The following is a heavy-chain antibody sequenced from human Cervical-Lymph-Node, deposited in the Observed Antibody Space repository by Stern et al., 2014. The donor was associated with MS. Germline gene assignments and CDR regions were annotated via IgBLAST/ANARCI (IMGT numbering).Heavy chain of an antibody. Sequence: EMQLVESGGGLVQPGGSLRLSCAASGFTFSSYWMHWVRQAPGKGLVWVSRINTDGRSNSYADSVKGRFTISRDNAKNTLYLQVNSLRAEDTAVYYCASAVATINGAFDIWGQGTMVTVSS. J-gene: IGHJ3*02. CDR3: ASAVATINGAFDI. CDR2: INTDGRSN. D-gene: IGHD5-24*01. V-gene: IGHV3-74*02. CDR1: GFTFSSYW.